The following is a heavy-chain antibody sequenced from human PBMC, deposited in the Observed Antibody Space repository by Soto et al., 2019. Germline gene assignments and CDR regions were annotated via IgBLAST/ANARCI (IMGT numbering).Heavy chain of an antibody. CDR1: GFTLRDNY. CDR2: ISSSGSTI. V-gene: IGHV3-11*01. J-gene: IGHJ4*02. CDR3: ARTAVSYYFDY. Sequence: GGPLRLSCAASGFTLRDNYRSWIGQAPGKGLEWVSYISSSGSTIYYADSVKGRFTISRDNAKNSLYLQMNSLRAEDTAVYYCARTAVSYYFDYWGQGTLGTVSS. D-gene: IGHD2-8*01.